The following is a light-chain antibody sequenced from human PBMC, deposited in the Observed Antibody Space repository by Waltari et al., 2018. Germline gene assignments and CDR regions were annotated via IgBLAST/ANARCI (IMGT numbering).Light chain of an antibody. V-gene: IGLV1-47*01. J-gene: IGLJ3*02. CDR2: RNN. CDR3: AAWDDSLSGRV. CDR1: RSNIGSNY. Sequence: QSVLTQPPSASGTPGQRVTISCSGSRSNIGSNYVYWYQQVPGTAPKLLIYRNNPRPSGGPDRFSGSKSGTSASLAISGLRSEDEVDYYCAAWDDSLSGRVFGGGTKVTVL.